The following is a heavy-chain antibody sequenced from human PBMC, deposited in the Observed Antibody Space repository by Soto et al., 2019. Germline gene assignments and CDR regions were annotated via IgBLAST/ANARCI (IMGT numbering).Heavy chain of an antibody. D-gene: IGHD6-13*01. CDR1: GFTFSSYE. J-gene: IGHJ4*02. CDR3: ARGVSWTDS. V-gene: IGHV3-48*03. CDR2: ISSSGSTI. Sequence: EVQLVEYGGGLVQPGGSLRLSCAASGFTFSSYEMNWVRQAPGKGLEWFSYISSSGSTIYYADSVKGRFTISRDNAKNSLYLQMNSLRAEDTAVYYCARGVSWTDSWGQGTLVTVSS.